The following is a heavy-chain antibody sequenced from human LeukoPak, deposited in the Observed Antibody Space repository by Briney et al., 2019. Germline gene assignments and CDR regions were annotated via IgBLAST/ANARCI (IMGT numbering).Heavy chain of an antibody. V-gene: IGHV1-18*01. CDR1: GYTFTSYG. J-gene: IGHJ4*02. Sequence: ASVKVSCKASGYTFTSYGISWVRQAPGQGLEWMGWISAYNGNTNYAQKLQGRVTMTTDTSTSTAYMELRSLRSDDTDVYYCASKGRGYDFFDYWGQGTLVTVSS. D-gene: IGHD5-12*01. CDR3: ASKGRGYDFFDY. CDR2: ISAYNGNT.